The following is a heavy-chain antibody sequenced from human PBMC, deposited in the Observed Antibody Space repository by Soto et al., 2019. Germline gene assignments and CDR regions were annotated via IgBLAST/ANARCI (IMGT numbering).Heavy chain of an antibody. D-gene: IGHD6-19*01. V-gene: IGHV4-30-2*01. CDR2: IYHSGST. CDR3: ARAGGLGAVAADY. CDR1: GGSISSGGYS. Sequence: QLQLQESGSGLVKPSQTLSLTCAVSGGSISSGGYSWSWIRQLPGKGLEWIGYIYHSGSTYYNPSLKSRVTISVDRSKNQFSLKLSSVTAADTAVYYCARAGGLGAVAADYWGQGTLVTVSS. J-gene: IGHJ4*02.